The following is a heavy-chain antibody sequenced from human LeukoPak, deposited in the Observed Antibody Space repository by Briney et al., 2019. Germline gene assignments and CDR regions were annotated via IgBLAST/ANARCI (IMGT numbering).Heavy chain of an antibody. J-gene: IGHJ4*02. CDR2: ISGSGGST. CDR1: GFTFSTYA. V-gene: IGHV3-23*01. D-gene: IGHD3-22*01. CDR3: AKEITMIVVVIDY. Sequence: GGSLRLSCAASGFTFSTYAMSWVRQAPGKGLEWVSTISGSGGSTYYADSVKGRFTISRDNSKNTLYLQMNSLRAEDTAVYYCAKEITMIVVVIDYWGQGTLVTVSS.